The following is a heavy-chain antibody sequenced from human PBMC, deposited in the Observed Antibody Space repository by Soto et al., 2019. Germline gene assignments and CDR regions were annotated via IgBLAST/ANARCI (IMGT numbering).Heavy chain of an antibody. J-gene: IGHJ4*02. CDR1: GYTFTTYG. CDR3: AVPTSGSYHHAVRY. CDR2: ISSSNENT. V-gene: IGHV1-18*01. D-gene: IGHD1-26*01. Sequence: QVQLVQSGPEVKRPGASVKVSCKASGYTFTTYGITWVRQAPGEGLEWMGWISSSNENTNYAQKFQDRLSMTTDSTTSTADMELRSLSPDDTPVYYCAVPTSGSYHHAVRYWGQRTLVTVSS.